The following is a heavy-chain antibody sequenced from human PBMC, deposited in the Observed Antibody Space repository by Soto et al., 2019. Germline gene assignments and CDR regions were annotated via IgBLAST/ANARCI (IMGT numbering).Heavy chain of an antibody. V-gene: IGHV4-34*01. Sequence: SESLSLTCAVYGGSFSGYYWSWIRQPPGKGLEWIGEINHSGSTNYNPSLESRVTISVDTSKNQFSLKLSSVTAADTAVYYCARHISSYMDVWGKATTGTVSS. J-gene: IGHJ6*03. CDR1: GGSFSGYY. D-gene: IGHD2-21*01. CDR2: INHSGST. CDR3: ARHISSYMDV.